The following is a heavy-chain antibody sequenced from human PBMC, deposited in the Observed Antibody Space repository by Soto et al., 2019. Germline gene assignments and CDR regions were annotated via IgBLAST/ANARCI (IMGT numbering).Heavy chain of an antibody. CDR3: AKHGVAAAGRKFDY. D-gene: IGHD6-13*01. J-gene: IGHJ4*02. CDR2: IKHNGSEE. V-gene: IGHV3-7*03. CDR1: GFTFSNFW. Sequence: GGSLRLSCEASGFTFSNFWMTWVRQAPGKGLEWVANIKHNGSEENYLDSVKGRFTISRDNSKNTLYLQMNSLRAEDTAVYYCAKHGVAAAGRKFDYWGQGTLVTVSS.